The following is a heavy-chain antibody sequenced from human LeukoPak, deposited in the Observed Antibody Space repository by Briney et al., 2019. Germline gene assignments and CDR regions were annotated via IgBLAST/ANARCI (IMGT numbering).Heavy chain of an antibody. V-gene: IGHV1-69*04. Sequence: GASVKVSCNVSGATLSSYAISWVRQAPGQGLEWMGRIIPILGIANYAQKFQGRVTITADKSTSTAYMELSSLRSEDTAVYYCARDYYDSSGGLDYWGQGTLVTVSS. J-gene: IGHJ4*02. CDR1: GATLSSYA. CDR2: IIPILGIA. D-gene: IGHD3-22*01. CDR3: ARDYYDSSGGLDY.